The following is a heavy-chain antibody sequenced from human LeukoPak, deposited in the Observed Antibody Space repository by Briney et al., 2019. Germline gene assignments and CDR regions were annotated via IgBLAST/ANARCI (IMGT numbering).Heavy chain of an antibody. V-gene: IGHV3-53*01. Sequence: GGSLRLSCAASGFTVNSNYMNWVRQAPGKGLEWVSVLYSDGRTYYADSVKGRFTISRDTSKNTLYLQVSSLRAEDTAVYYCARGGGYYPIDYWGQGTLVTVSS. CDR3: ARGGGYYPIDY. J-gene: IGHJ4*02. D-gene: IGHD2-15*01. CDR2: LYSDGRT. CDR1: GFTVNSNY.